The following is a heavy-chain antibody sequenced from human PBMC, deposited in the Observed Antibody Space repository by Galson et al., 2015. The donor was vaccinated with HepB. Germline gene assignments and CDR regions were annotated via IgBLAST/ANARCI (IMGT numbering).Heavy chain of an antibody. D-gene: IGHD4-17*01. J-gene: IGHJ4*02. CDR2: IYYSGST. CDR3: ARVSDYGDYYFDY. CDR1: GGSISSYY. V-gene: IGHV4-59*01. Sequence: ETLSLTCTVSGGSISSYYWSWIRQPPGKGLEWIGYIYYSGSTNYNPSLKSRVTISVDTSKNQFSLKLNSVTAADTAVYYCARVSDYGDYYFDYWGQGTLVTVSS.